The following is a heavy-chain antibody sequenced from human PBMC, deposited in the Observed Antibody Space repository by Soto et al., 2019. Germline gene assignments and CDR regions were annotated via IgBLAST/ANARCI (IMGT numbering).Heavy chain of an antibody. Sequence: SCECSGDRFSSCEIISTQVSPGQGLEWMGWISAYNGNTNYAQKLQGRVTMTTDTSTSTAYMELRSLRSDDTAVYVCAFVRAPRPLSDACDI. CDR1: GDRFSSCE. CDR2: ISAYNGNT. J-gene: IGHJ3*02. CDR3: AFVRAPRPLSDACDI. D-gene: IGHD6-6*01. V-gene: IGHV1-18*01.